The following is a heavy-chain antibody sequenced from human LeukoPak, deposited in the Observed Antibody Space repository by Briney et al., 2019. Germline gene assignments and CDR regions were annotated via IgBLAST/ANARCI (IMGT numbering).Heavy chain of an antibody. V-gene: IGHV4-59*01. D-gene: IGHD6-13*01. Sequence: PSETLSLTCTVSGGSISSYYWSWIRQPPGKGLEWIGYIYYSGSTNYNPSLKSRVTISVDTSKNQFSLKLSSVTAADTAVYYCARVKTAGPWGYYYYGMDAWGQGTTVTVSS. J-gene: IGHJ6*02. CDR1: GGSISSYY. CDR3: ARVKTAGPWGYYYYGMDA. CDR2: IYYSGST.